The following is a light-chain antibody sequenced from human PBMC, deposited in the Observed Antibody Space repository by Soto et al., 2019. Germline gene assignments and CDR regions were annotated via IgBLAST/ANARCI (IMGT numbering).Light chain of an antibody. CDR1: QTVSNSY. J-gene: IGKJ1*01. CDR2: GAS. Sequence: EIVLTQSPGTLSLSPGERATLSCRASQTVSNSYIAWYQQKPGQAPRLLIYGASSRATGTPDRFSGSGSGTDFTLTISRLEPEDFAVYYCQQYGSSPWTFGQGTKVEIK. V-gene: IGKV3-20*01. CDR3: QQYGSSPWT.